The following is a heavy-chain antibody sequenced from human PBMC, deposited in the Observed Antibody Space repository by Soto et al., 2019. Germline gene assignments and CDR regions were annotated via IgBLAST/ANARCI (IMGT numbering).Heavy chain of an antibody. CDR3: ARETAAGNGDFDY. CDR1: GGSISSGGYY. Sequence: QVQLQESGPGLVKPSQTLSLTCTVSGGSISSGGYYWSWIRQHPGKGLEWIGYIYNSGSTYYNPSLKSRVTISVDTSKNQFPRKPSSVTAADTAVYYCARETAAGNGDFDYWGQGTLVTVSS. J-gene: IGHJ4*02. D-gene: IGHD6-13*01. V-gene: IGHV4-31*03. CDR2: IYNSGST.